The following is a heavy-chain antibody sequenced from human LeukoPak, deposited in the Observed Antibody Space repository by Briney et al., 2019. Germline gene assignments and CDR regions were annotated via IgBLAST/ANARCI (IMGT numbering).Heavy chain of an antibody. CDR1: GFTFRSYA. J-gene: IGHJ4*02. D-gene: IGHD1-1*01. V-gene: IGHV3-23*01. Sequence: GGSLRLSCAASGFTFRSYAMNWVRQAPGKGLEWGSTISGSGGSTYYADSVKGRFTISRDNSKNTLYLQMNRLGADDTAVYYCAKGNWRYFDYWGQGTLVTVSS. CDR3: AKGNWRYFDY. CDR2: ISGSGGST.